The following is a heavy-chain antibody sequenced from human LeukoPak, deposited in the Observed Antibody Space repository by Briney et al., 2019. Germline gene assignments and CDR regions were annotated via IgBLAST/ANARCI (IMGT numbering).Heavy chain of an antibody. Sequence: PGGSLRLSCAASGFTVSSMYMSWVRQAPGKGLEWVSIIFAGGSTSYADSVKGRFTISRDNSKNTLYLQMNSLRAEDTAVYYCAKDRRELLGNFDYWGQGTLVTVSS. J-gene: IGHJ4*02. V-gene: IGHV3-53*01. D-gene: IGHD1-26*01. CDR2: IFAGGST. CDR1: GFTVSSMY. CDR3: AKDRRELLGNFDY.